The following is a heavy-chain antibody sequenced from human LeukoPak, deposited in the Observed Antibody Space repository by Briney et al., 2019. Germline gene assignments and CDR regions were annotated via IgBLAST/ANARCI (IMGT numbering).Heavy chain of an antibody. D-gene: IGHD3-22*01. CDR1: GYIFSDYS. CDR3: ARGPPYYYDSSGYSNNWFDP. V-gene: IGHV1-2*02. CDR2: IIPNSGGT. Sequence: ASVKVSCKASGYIFSDYSIHWVRQAPGQGLEWMGWIIPNSGGTHYAQNFQGRVSMTGDTSSSTAYMELSRLRSDDTAVYYCARGPPYYYDSSGYSNNWFDPWGQGTLVTVSS. J-gene: IGHJ5*02.